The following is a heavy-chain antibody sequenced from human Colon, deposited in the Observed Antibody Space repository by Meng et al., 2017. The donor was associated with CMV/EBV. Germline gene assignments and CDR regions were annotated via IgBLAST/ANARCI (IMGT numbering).Heavy chain of an antibody. Sequence: QVQLQEAGPGLVKPSQTLSLTCAVSGGSISSGGYYWSWIRQPPGKGLEWIGYIYYSGSTYYNPSLKSRVTISVDTSKNQFSLKLSSVTAADTAVYYCAKDKIAAAATPYYFDYWGQGALVTVSS. CDR1: GGSISSGGYY. V-gene: IGHV4-30-4*01. D-gene: IGHD6-13*01. CDR3: AKDKIAAAATPYYFDY. CDR2: IYYSGST. J-gene: IGHJ4*02.